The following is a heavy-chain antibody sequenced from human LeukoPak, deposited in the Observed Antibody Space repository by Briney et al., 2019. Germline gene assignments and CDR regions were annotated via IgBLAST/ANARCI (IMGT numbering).Heavy chain of an antibody. CDR2: IYHSGSA. V-gene: IGHV4-38-2*01. CDR3: ARRPYYYYYMDV. CDR1: GYSISTVYY. J-gene: IGHJ6*03. Sequence: SETLSLTCAVSGYSISTVYYWGWIRQPPGKGLEWIGSIYHSGSAYYNPSLESRVTISIDTSKNQFSLKLSSVTAADTAVYYCARRPYYYYYMDVWGTGTTVTVSS.